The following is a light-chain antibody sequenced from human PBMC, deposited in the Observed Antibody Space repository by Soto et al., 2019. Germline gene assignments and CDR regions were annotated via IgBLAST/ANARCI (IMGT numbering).Light chain of an antibody. CDR1: SSDVGSYNR. J-gene: IGLJ1*01. CDR3: SLSTSSSTYV. CDR2: EVS. Sequence: QSALTQPPSVSGSPGQSVTISCTGTSSDVGSYNRVSWYQQPPGTAPKLMIYEVSNRPSGVPDRFSGSKSGNTASLTISGLQAEDEADYYCSLSTSSSTYVFGTGTKVTV. V-gene: IGLV2-18*01.